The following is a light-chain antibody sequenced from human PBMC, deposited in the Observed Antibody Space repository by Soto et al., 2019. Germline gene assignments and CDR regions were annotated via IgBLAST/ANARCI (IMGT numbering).Light chain of an antibody. CDR2: KAS. J-gene: IGKJ1*01. V-gene: IGKV1-5*03. CDR1: QSIMSW. Sequence: DIQMTQSPSTLSASVGDRVTITCRSSQSIMSWLAWYQQKPGKAPKLLIYKASDLDVGVPSRFAGSGSGTEFTLTISSLQPDDVATYYCQQYNAYSPWTFGQGTKVAIK. CDR3: QQYNAYSPWT.